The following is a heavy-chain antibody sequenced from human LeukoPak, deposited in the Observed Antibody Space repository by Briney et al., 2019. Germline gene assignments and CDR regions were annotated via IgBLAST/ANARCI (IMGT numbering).Heavy chain of an antibody. D-gene: IGHD2-21*02. Sequence: PGGSLRLSCAASGFTFSSYWMHWVRQAPGKGLVWVSRINSDGSSTSYADSVKGRFTISRDNAKNTLYLQMNSLRAEDTAVYYCARESDCGGDCEYYFDYWGQGTLVTVSS. CDR2: INSDGSST. J-gene: IGHJ4*02. CDR1: GFTFSSYW. V-gene: IGHV3-74*01. CDR3: ARESDCGGDCEYYFDY.